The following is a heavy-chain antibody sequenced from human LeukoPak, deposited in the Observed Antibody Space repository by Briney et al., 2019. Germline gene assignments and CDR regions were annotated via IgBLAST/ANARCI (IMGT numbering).Heavy chain of an antibody. D-gene: IGHD3-16*01. CDR2: ISISGGTI. CDR1: GFSFSSYS. J-gene: IGHJ4*02. CDR3: ARETVEITYGVRTYYFGY. Sequence: GGSLRLSCAASGFSFSSYSMNWVRQAPGKGLEWISYISISGGTIYYTDSVKGRFTISRDNAKNSLFLQMNSLRAEDTAVYYCARETVEITYGVRTYYFGYWGQGTLVTVSS. V-gene: IGHV3-48*01.